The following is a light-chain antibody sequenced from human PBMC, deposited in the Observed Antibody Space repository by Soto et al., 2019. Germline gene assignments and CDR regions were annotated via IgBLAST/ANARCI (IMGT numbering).Light chain of an antibody. Sequence: DIQMTQSPSSLYASIGDRVTLSCRSSQSIFKYLNWYQQRPGKAPNLLVYEATSLETGVSSRFSGSGSGTEFTLTINSRQPEDFATSYCQQSYVSPLKFGQGTKIEI. CDR2: EAT. V-gene: IGKV1-39*01. J-gene: IGKJ1*01. CDR1: QSIFKY. CDR3: QQSYVSPLK.